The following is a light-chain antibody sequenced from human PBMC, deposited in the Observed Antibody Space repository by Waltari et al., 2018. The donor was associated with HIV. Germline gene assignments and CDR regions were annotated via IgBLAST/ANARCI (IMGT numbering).Light chain of an antibody. CDR1: ALPKKD. CDR3: QSTDYDGTWV. V-gene: IGLV3-25*03. Sequence: SYDLTQTPSVSVSPGQTARINCSRGALPKKDSIWYRQKAGQAPMLLIYKDIERPSGIPERISGSGSGTGVTLTITDVQAEDEGDYFCQSTDYDGTWVFGGGTKLTVL. CDR2: KDI. J-gene: IGLJ3*02.